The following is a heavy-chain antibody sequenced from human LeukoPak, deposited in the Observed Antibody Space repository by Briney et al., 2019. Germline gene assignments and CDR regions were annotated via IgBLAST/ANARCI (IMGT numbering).Heavy chain of an antibody. Sequence: PGGSLRLSCAASGFTFSSYSMNWVRQAPGKGLEWVSSISSSSSYIYYADSVKGRFTISRDNAKNSLYLQMNSLRAEDTAVYYCARGHRWLQFYYYYYMDVWGKGTTVTISS. J-gene: IGHJ6*03. D-gene: IGHD5-24*01. CDR1: GFTFSSYS. CDR3: ARGHRWLQFYYYYYMDV. V-gene: IGHV3-21*04. CDR2: ISSSSSYI.